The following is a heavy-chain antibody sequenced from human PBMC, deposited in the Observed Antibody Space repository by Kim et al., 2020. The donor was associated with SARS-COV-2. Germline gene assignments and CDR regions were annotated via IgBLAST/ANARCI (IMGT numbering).Heavy chain of an antibody. D-gene: IGHD3-3*01. V-gene: IGHV4-34*01. CDR1: GGSFSGYY. CDR2: INHSGST. J-gene: IGHJ6*02. CDR3: AREGVTIFGVVSHYYYGMDV. Sequence: SETLSLTCAVYGGSFSGYYWSWIRQPPGKGLEWIGEINHSGSTNYNPSLKSRVTISVDTSKNQFSLKLSSVTAADTAVYYCAREGVTIFGVVSHYYYGMDVWGQGTTVTVSS.